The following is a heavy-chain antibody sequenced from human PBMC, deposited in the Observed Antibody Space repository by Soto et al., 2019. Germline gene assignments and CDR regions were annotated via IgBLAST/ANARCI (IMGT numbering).Heavy chain of an antibody. Sequence: QVQLVESGGGVVQPGRSLRLSCAASGFTFSSYGMHWVRQAPGKGLEWVAVIWYDGSNKYYADSVKGRFTISRDNSKNTLDLQMNSLRAEDTAVYYGAREPKWLNYFDYWGQGTLGTVSS. V-gene: IGHV3-33*01. CDR3: AREPKWLNYFDY. CDR1: GFTFSSYG. J-gene: IGHJ4*02. D-gene: IGHD3-22*01. CDR2: IWYDGSNK.